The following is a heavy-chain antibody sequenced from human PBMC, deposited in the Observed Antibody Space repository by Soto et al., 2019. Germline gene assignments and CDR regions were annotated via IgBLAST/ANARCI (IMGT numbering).Heavy chain of an antibody. J-gene: IGHJ6*03. CDR1: GYTFTSYY. Sequence: ASVKVSCKASGYTFTSYYMHWVRRAPGQGLEWMGIINPSGGSTNYAQKFQGRVTITADKSTSTAYMELSRLRSEDTAVYYCASYDCSNTSCLTNYYMDVWSKGTTVTVSS. CDR2: INPSGGST. V-gene: IGHV1-46*01. CDR3: ASYDCSNTSCLTNYYMDV. D-gene: IGHD2-2*01.